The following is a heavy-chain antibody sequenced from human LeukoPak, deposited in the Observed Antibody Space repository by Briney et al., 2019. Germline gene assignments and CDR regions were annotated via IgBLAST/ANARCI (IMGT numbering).Heavy chain of an antibody. J-gene: IGHJ4*02. D-gene: IGHD6-6*01. CDR3: ARPYSSSDPFDY. CDR2: INPNSGGT. CDR1: GYTFTGDY. V-gene: IGHV1-2*06. Sequence: ASVKVSCKASGYTFTGDYMHWVRQAPGQGLEWMGRINPNSGGTNYAQKFQGSVTMTRDTTISTAYMELSRLRSDDTAVYYCARPYSSSDPFDYWGQGTLVTVSS.